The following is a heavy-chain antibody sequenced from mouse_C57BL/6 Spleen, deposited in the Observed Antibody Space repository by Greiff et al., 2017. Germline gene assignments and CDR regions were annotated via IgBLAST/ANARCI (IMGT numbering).Heavy chain of an antibody. CDR3: ARDSSGYLAWFAY. D-gene: IGHD3-2*02. CDR1: GYAFSSYW. J-gene: IGHJ3*01. Sequence: QVQLQQSGAELVKPGASVTISCKASGYAFSSYWMNWVKQRPGKGLEWIGQIYPGDGDTNYNGKFKGKATLTADKSSSTAYMQLSSLTSEDSAVYFCARDSSGYLAWFAYWGQGTLVTVSA. CDR2: IYPGDGDT. V-gene: IGHV1-80*01.